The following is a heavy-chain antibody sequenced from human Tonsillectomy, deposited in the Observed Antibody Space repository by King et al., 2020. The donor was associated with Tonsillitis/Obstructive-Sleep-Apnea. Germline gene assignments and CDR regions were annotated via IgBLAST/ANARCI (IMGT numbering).Heavy chain of an antibody. CDR2: IKQDGSEK. Sequence: VQLVESGGGLVQPGGSLRLSCTASGFTFSSFWMTWVRQAPGKGLEWVANIKQDGSEKNYVDSMKGRFTISRDNAKNSVYLKMNSLRAEDTAVYYCARSRYGDYCAYWGQGTLVTVSS. CDR3: ARSRYGDYCAY. J-gene: IGHJ4*02. D-gene: IGHD4-17*01. V-gene: IGHV3-7*01. CDR1: GFTFSSFW.